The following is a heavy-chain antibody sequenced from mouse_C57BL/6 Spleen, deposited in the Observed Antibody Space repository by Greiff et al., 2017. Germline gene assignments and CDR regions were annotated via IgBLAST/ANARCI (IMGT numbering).Heavy chain of an antibody. J-gene: IGHJ3*01. D-gene: IGHD2-3*01. CDR3: ARLYDPFAY. Sequence: QVQLQQSGPGLVQPSQSLSITCTVSGFSLTSYGVHWVRQSPGKGLEWLGVIWSGGSTDYNAAFISRLSISKDNSKSQVFFKINSLQADDTAIYYCARLYDPFAYWGQGTLVTVSA. CDR2: IWSGGST. CDR1: GFSLTSYG. V-gene: IGHV2-2*01.